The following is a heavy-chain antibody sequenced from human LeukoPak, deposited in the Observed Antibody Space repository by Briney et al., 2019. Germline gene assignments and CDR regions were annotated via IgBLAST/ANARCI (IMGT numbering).Heavy chain of an antibody. CDR2: LRGDGET. J-gene: IGHJ4*02. Sequence: PGGSLRLSCALSGPTFSNYAMSWVRPAPAGGLEWVSRLRGDGETLYAESVKGRFTISRDNSNNTLFLQMNILRPEDTAVDYCAKKSYDDFWKDHYRSHFDHWGQGTLVTVSS. D-gene: IGHD3-3*01. CDR3: AKKSYDDFWKDHYRSHFDH. CDR1: GPTFSNYA. V-gene: IGHV3-23*01.